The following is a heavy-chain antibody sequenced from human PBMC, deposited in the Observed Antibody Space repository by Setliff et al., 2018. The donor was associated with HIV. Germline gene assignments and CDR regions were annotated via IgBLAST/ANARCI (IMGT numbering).Heavy chain of an antibody. D-gene: IGHD3-3*01. CDR1: GGSIVRYY. Sequence: PSETLSLTCTVSGGSIVRYYWTWIRQPPGKGLEWIGYIYYSGSTNYNPSLKSRVIISVDTSKMQFSLKLSSVTAADTAVYYCARSKTFYDFWGGYYTHGAFKIWGLGTMVTVSS. CDR2: IYYSGST. V-gene: IGHV4-59*12. J-gene: IGHJ3*02. CDR3: ARSKTFYDFWGGYYTHGAFKI.